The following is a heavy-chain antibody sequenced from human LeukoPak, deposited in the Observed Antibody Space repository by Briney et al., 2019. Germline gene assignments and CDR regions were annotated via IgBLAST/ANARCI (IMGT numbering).Heavy chain of an antibody. CDR1: GVSISSYY. CDR2: IYNRGSS. D-gene: IGHD3-10*01. J-gene: IGHJ5*02. CDR3: AREVIETYYCGSGYNWFDP. V-gene: IGHV4-4*07. Sequence: SETLSLTCTVSGVSISSYYWSWIRQPAGKGLEWIGRIYNRGSSNYNPSLKSRVTMSVDTSKNQFSLKLSSVTAADTAVYYCAREVIETYYCGSGYNWFDPWGQGTLVTVSS.